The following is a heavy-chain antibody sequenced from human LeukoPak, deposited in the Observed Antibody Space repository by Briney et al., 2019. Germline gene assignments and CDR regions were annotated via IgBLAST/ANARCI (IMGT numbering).Heavy chain of an antibody. V-gene: IGHV3-30*18. CDR2: ISYDGSNK. CDR3: AKDPFGQLSGYDTYFDY. CDR1: GFTFSSNG. J-gene: IGHJ4*02. Sequence: GGSLRLSCAASGFTFSSNGIHWVRQAPGKGLEWVAVISYDGSNKYYADSVKGRFTISRDNSKNTLYLQMNSLRAEDTAVYYCAKDPFGQLSGYDTYFDYWGQGTLVTVSS. D-gene: IGHD5-12*01.